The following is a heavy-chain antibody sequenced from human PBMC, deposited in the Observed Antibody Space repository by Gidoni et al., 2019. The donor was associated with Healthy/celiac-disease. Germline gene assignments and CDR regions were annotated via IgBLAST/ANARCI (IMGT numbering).Heavy chain of an antibody. Sequence: EVQLVESGGGLVKPGGSLRLSCAASGFTFSSYSMNWVRQAPGKGLEWVSSISSSSSYIYYADSVKGRFTISRDNAKNSLYLQMNSLRAEDTAVYYCARFTNNYGVDGYYYYGMDVWGQGTTVTVSS. J-gene: IGHJ6*02. V-gene: IGHV3-21*01. D-gene: IGHD4-17*01. CDR2: ISSSSSYI. CDR3: ARFTNNYGVDGYYYYGMDV. CDR1: GFTFSSYS.